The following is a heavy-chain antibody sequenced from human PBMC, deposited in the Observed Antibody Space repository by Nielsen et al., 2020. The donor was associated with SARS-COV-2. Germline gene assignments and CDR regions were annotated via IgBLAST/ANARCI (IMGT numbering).Heavy chain of an antibody. CDR1: GFTFDDYA. Sequence: SLKISCAASGFTFDDYAMHWVRQAPGKGLEWVSGISWNSGSIGYADSVKGRFTISRDNAKNPLYLQMNSLRAEDTALYYCAKSRENGIAAAGLDYWGQGTLVTVSS. CDR2: ISWNSGSI. V-gene: IGHV3-9*01. CDR3: AKSRENGIAAAGLDY. D-gene: IGHD6-13*01. J-gene: IGHJ4*02.